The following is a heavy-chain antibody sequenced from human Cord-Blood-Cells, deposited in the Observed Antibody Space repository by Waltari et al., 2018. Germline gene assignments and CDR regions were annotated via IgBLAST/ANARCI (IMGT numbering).Heavy chain of an antibody. Sequence: QVQLQESGPGLVKPSETLSLTCTVSGGSISSYYWSWIRPPPGKGLEWIGYIYYRGSPNSNPSLKSRVTISVDTSKSQFSLKLSSVTAADTAVYYCARHPRYSGGINWFDPWGQGTLVTVSS. CDR2: IYYRGSP. CDR3: ARHPRYSGGINWFDP. J-gene: IGHJ5*02. V-gene: IGHV4-59*08. D-gene: IGHD1-26*01. CDR1: GGSISSYY.